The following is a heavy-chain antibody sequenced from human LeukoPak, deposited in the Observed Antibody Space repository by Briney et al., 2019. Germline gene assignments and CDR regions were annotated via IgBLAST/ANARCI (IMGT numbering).Heavy chain of an antibody. Sequence: ASETLSLTCTVSGGSISSSSYYWGWIRQPPGKGLEWIGSIYYSGSTYYNPSLKSRVTISVDTSKNQFSLKLSSVTAADTAVYYCARHSLPVVLHNWFDPWGQGTLVTVSS. CDR1: GGSISSSSYY. J-gene: IGHJ5*02. CDR2: IYYSGST. CDR3: ARHSLPVVLHNWFDP. D-gene: IGHD2-15*01. V-gene: IGHV4-39*01.